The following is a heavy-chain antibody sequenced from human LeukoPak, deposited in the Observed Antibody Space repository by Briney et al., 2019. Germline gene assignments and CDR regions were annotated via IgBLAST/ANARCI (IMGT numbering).Heavy chain of an antibody. CDR1: GFTFSDYT. V-gene: IGHV3-23*01. D-gene: IGHD3-22*01. Sequence: AGGSLRLSCAASGFTFSDYTINWVRQAPGKGLEWVSGLSGSGGTTYYADSVKGRFTISRDNSKNTLYPQMDSLRAEDTAVYFCARAMMVVANLWGVYDYWGQGTLVTVSS. CDR3: ARAMMVVANLWGVYDY. J-gene: IGHJ4*02. CDR2: LSGSGGTT.